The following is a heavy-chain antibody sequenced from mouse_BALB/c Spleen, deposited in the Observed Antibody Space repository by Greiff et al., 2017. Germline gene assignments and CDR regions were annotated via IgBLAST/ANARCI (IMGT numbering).Heavy chain of an antibody. CDR2: IWAGGST. J-gene: IGHJ2*01. V-gene: IGHV2-9*02. CDR1: GFSLTSYG. D-gene: IGHD2-1*01. CDR3: ARDLDGNYYFDY. Sequence: VNVVESGPGLVAPSQSLSITCTVSGFSLTSYGVHWVRQPPGKGLEWLGVIWAGGSTNYNSALMSRLSISKDNSKSQVFLKMNSLQTDDTAMYYCARDLDGNYYFDYWGQGTTLTVSS.